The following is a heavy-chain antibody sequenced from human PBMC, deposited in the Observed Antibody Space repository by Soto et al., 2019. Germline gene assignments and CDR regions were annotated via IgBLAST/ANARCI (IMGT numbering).Heavy chain of an antibody. J-gene: IGHJ4*02. CDR1: GGTFSCYT. V-gene: IGHV1-69*04. CDR3: ARDSGGDRYIVATISFDY. CDR2: IIPILGIA. Sequence: SVKVSCKASGGTFSCYTISWVRQAPGQGLEWMGRIIPILGIANYAQKFQGRVTITADKSTSTAYMELSSLRSEDTAVYYCARDSGGDRYIVATISFDYWGQGTLVTVSS. D-gene: IGHD5-12*01.